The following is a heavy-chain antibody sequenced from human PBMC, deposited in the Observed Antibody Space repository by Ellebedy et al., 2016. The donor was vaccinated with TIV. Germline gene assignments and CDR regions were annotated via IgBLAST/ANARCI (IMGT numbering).Heavy chain of an antibody. CDR2: IFYSGST. CDR3: AKDLRGSSGWGDYYYYYGMDV. V-gene: IGHV4-39*02. J-gene: IGHJ6*02. CDR1: GGSISSSDYY. Sequence: SETLSLTXTVSGGSISSSDYYWAWIRQPPGQGLEWIGNIFYSGSTYYHPSLKSRVTISVDTSRNQFSLKLSSVTAADTAVYYCAKDLRGSSGWGDYYYYYGMDVWGQGTTVTVSS. D-gene: IGHD6-19*01.